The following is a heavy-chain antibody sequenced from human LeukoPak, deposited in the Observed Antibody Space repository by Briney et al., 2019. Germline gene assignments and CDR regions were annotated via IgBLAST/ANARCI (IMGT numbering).Heavy chain of an antibody. V-gene: IGHV4-34*01. Sequence: SETLSLTCAVYGGSFSGYYWSWIRQPPGKGLEWIGEINHSGSTNYNPSLKSRVTISVDTSKNQFSLKLSSVTAADTAVYYCARGNYYDYAFDIRGQGTMVTVSS. CDR3: ARGNYYDYAFDI. J-gene: IGHJ3*02. D-gene: IGHD3-22*01. CDR1: GGSFSGYY. CDR2: INHSGST.